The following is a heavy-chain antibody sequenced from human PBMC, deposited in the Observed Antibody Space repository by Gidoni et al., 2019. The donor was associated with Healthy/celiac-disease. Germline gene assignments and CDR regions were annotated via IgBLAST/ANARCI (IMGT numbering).Heavy chain of an antibody. V-gene: IGHV3-30*03. Sequence: GFTFSSYGMHWVRQAPGKGLEWVAVISYDGSNKYYADSVKGRFAISRDNSKNTLYLQMNSLRAEDTAVYYCARDPRSGSYQPILYFDYWGQGTLVTVSS. CDR3: ARDPRSGSYQPILYFDY. J-gene: IGHJ4*02. CDR1: GFTFSSYG. D-gene: IGHD1-26*01. CDR2: ISYDGSNK.